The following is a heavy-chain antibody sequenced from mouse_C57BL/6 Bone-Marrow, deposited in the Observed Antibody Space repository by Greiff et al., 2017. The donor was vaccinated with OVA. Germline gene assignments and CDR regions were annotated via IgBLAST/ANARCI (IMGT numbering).Heavy chain of an antibody. V-gene: IGHV3-6*01. CDR1: GYSIPSGYY. D-gene: IGHD2-4*01. CDR3: ASLYDYDGVFDY. CDR2: ISYDGSN. J-gene: IGHJ2*01. Sequence: DVKLQESGPGLVKPSQSLSLTCSVTGYSIPSGYYWNWIRQFPGNKLEWMGYISYDGSNNYNPSLKNRISITRDTSKNQFFLKLNSVTTEDTATYYCASLYDYDGVFDYWGQGTTLTVSS.